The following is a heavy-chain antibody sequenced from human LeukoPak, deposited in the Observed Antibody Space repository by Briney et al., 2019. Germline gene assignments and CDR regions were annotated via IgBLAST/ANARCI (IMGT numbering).Heavy chain of an antibody. CDR2: IYYSGST. V-gene: IGHV4-61*01. CDR1: GGSISSSSYY. D-gene: IGHD4-23*01. J-gene: IGHJ4*02. CDR3: ARAADYGGNSGFDY. Sequence: SETLSLTCTVSGGSISSSSYYWSWIRQPPGKGLEWIGYIYYSGSTNYNPSLKSRVTISVDTSKNQFSLRLTSVTAADTAVYYCARAADYGGNSGFDYWGQGTLVTVSS.